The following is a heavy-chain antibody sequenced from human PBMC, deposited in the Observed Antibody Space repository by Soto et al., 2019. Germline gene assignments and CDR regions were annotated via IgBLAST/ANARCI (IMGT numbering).Heavy chain of an antibody. D-gene: IGHD1-1*01. Sequence: QVQLVESGGGVVQPGRSLRLSCTASGFTYTTHAMHWVRQAPGKGLEWVAIISLDGTIKYYAASVKGRFTISRHTSKNAPDLQMKSLGPEDTALYYWARDGRWNLDFWCQGTLVTVSS. V-gene: IGHV3-30-3*01. CDR2: ISLDGTIK. CDR3: ARDGRWNLDF. CDR1: GFTYTTHA. J-gene: IGHJ4*02.